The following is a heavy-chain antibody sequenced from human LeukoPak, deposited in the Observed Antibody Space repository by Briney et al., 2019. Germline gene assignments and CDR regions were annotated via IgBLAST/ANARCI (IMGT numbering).Heavy chain of an antibody. V-gene: IGHV3-30*18. D-gene: IGHD4-11*01. CDR2: ISYDGSNK. Sequence: GGSLRLSCAASGFTFSSYGMHWVRQAPGKGLEWVAVISYDGSNKYYADSVKGRFTISRDNSKNTLYLQMNSLRAEDTAIYYCAKVGLTVTTILDYFDYWGQGTPVIVSS. CDR1: GFTFSSYG. J-gene: IGHJ4*02. CDR3: AKVGLTVTTILDYFDY.